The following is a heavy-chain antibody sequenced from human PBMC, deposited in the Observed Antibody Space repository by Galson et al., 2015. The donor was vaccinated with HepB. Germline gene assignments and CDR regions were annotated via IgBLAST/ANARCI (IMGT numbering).Heavy chain of an antibody. CDR1: GGAFSGYF. D-gene: IGHD4-23*01. V-gene: IGHV4-34*01. Sequence: TLSLTCAVYGGAFSGYFWTWIRQPPGKGLEWIGEINHSGSTNYNPSLKSRVTISVDTSKNQFSLKLSSVTAADTAVYYCARVKGGKLRSPYYFDYWGRGTLVTVSS. CDR3: ARVKGGKLRSPYYFDY. CDR2: INHSGST. J-gene: IGHJ4*02.